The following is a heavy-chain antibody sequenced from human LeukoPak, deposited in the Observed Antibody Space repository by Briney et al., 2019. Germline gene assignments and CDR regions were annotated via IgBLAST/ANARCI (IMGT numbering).Heavy chain of an antibody. Sequence: SETLSLTCTVSGGSIGSYYWSWIRQPAGKGLEWIGRIYTSGSTNYNPSLKSRVTMSVDTSKNQFSLKLSSVTAADTAVYYCARDAPLTMVRGVGAFDMWGQVTMLTVSS. CDR3: ARDAPLTMVRGVGAFDM. CDR2: IYTSGST. D-gene: IGHD3-10*01. V-gene: IGHV4-4*07. J-gene: IGHJ3*02. CDR1: GGSIGSYY.